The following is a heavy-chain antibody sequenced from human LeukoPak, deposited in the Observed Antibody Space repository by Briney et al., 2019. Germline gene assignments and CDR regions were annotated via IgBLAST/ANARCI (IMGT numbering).Heavy chain of an antibody. CDR2: ISAYNGNT. Sequence: GASVKVSCKASGYTFTSYGISWVRQAPGQGLEWMGWISAYNGNTNYAQKLRGRVTMTTDTSTSTAYMELRSLRSDDTAVYYCARDGSPELYYYDSSATGYYMDVWGKGTTVTVSS. CDR1: GYTFTSYG. J-gene: IGHJ6*03. V-gene: IGHV1-18*01. D-gene: IGHD3-22*01. CDR3: ARDGSPELYYYDSSATGYYMDV.